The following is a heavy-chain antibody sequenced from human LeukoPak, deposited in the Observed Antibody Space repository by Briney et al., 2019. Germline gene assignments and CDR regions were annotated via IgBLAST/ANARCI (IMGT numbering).Heavy chain of an antibody. CDR2: ISGSGGST. D-gene: IGHD6-19*01. CDR3: AKEGYSSGWSYYFDY. J-gene: IGHJ4*02. Sequence: GRSLRLSCAASGFTFSSYAMSWVRQAPGKGLEWVSAISGSGGSTYYADSVKGRFTISRDNSKNTLYLQMNSLRAEDTAVYYCAKEGYSSGWSYYFDYWGQGTLVTVSS. V-gene: IGHV3-23*01. CDR1: GFTFSSYA.